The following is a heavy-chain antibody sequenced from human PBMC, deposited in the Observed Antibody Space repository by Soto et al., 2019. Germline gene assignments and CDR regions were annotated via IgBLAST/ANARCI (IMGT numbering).Heavy chain of an antibody. CDR1: GYSLSSGYY. J-gene: IGHJ4*02. V-gene: IGHV4-38-2*01. Sequence: SDTLSLTFAVSGYSLSSGYYWGWVRQSPGKGLEWIGSIHHGGSPLYNPSLKGRIAISMDTSKNQVSLNLSSATAADTGSYYCARGWTEVATAYWGQGTQVTVS. CDR3: ARGWTEVATAY. CDR2: IHHGGSP. D-gene: IGHD3-3*01.